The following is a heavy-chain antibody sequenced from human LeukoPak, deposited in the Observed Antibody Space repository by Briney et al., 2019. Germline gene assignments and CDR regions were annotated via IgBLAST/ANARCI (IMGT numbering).Heavy chain of an antibody. CDR2: ISGSGGST. CDR3: ATRYYDYVWAPSDAFDI. CDR1: GFTFSSYA. D-gene: IGHD3-16*01. V-gene: IGHV3-23*01. J-gene: IGHJ3*02. Sequence: GGSLRLSCAASGFTFSSYAMSWVRQAPGKGLEWVSAISGSGGSTYYADSVKGRFTISRDNSKNTLYLQMNGLRAEDTAVYYCATRYYDYVWAPSDAFDIWGQGTMVTVSS.